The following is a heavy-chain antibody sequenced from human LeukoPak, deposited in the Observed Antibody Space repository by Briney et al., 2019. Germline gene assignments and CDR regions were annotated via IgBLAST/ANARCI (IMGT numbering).Heavy chain of an antibody. CDR3: ARITWEVVGFGYYFDY. V-gene: IGHV3-7*01. D-gene: IGHD1-26*01. Sequence: GGSLRLSCVASEFTFSSYCMSWVRRAPGKGLEWVAHINQDGSERYYADSVRGRFTISRDNARDSLFLQINRLRLDDTAVYYCARITWEVVGFGYYFDYCGQGTLVTVSS. J-gene: IGHJ4*02. CDR2: INQDGSER. CDR1: EFTFSSYC.